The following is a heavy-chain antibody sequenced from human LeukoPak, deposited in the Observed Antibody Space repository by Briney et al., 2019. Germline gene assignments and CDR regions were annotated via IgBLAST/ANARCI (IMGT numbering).Heavy chain of an antibody. CDR2: INHSGST. CDR3: ARGLPDYDFWSGYPRSYYMDV. J-gene: IGHJ6*03. D-gene: IGHD3-3*01. CDR1: GGSFSGYY. V-gene: IGHV4-34*01. Sequence: KPSETLSLTCAVYGGSFSGYYWSWIRQPPGKGLEWIGEINHSGSTNYNPSLKSRVTISVDTSKNQFSLKLSSVTAADTAVYYCARGLPDYDFWSGYPRSYYMDVWGKGTTVTVSS.